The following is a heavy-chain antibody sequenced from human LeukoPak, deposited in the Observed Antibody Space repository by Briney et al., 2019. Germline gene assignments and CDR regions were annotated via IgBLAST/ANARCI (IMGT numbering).Heavy chain of an antibody. V-gene: IGHV4-39*01. CDR1: GGSISSSSYY. Sequence: SETLSLTCTVSGGSISSSSYYWGWIRQPPGKGLEWIGTIYYSGSTYYNPSRKSPVTTSVDTSKNQFSLKLSSVTAADTAVYYCASGYSSSWYGREFDYWGQGTLVTVSS. CDR2: IYYSGST. CDR3: ASGYSSSWYGREFDY. D-gene: IGHD6-13*01. J-gene: IGHJ4*02.